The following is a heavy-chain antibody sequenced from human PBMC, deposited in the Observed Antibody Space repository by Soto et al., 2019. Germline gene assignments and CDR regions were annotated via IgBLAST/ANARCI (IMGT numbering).Heavy chain of an antibody. CDR2: ISYDGSDK. CDR3: AKDLSVGATSGAFDV. V-gene: IGHV3-30*18. Sequence: RLSCAASGFTFSSYGMHWVRQAPGKGLEWVAVISYDGSDKYYPDSVKGRFTISRDNSKNTLYLQMDSLRGEDTAVYYCAKDLSVGATSGAFDVWGQGTMVTVSS. D-gene: IGHD1-26*01. J-gene: IGHJ3*01. CDR1: GFTFSSYG.